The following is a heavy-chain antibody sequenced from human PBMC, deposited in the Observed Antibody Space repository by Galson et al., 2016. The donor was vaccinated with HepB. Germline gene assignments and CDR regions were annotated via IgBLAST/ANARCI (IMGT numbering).Heavy chain of an antibody. D-gene: IGHD1-26*01. CDR1: GFTLDNYG. CDR3: AKSGGSYPTYFDY. Sequence: SLRLSCAASGFTLDNYGIHWVRQAPGQGLEWVALISYNGNNKYYADSVKGRFTISRDSSKNTVFLQMNSLRAEDTALYYCAKSGGSYPTYFDYWGQGTLVTVSS. J-gene: IGHJ4*02. CDR2: ISYNGNNK. V-gene: IGHV3-30*18.